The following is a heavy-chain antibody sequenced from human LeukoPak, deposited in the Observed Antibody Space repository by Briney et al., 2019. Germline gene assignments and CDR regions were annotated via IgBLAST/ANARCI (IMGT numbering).Heavy chain of an antibody. D-gene: IGHD6-13*01. V-gene: IGHV3-33*08. CDR1: GFTFDDYA. J-gene: IGHJ5*02. CDR2: IWYDGSNK. Sequence: GGSLRLSCAASGFTFDDYAMHWVRQAPGKGLEWVAVIWYDGSNKYYADSVKGRFTISRDNSKNTLYLQMNSLRAEDTAVYYCAREGIAAAGFTLVSFGIKYNWFDPWAREPWLPSPQ. CDR3: AREGIAAAGFTLVSFGIKYNWFDP.